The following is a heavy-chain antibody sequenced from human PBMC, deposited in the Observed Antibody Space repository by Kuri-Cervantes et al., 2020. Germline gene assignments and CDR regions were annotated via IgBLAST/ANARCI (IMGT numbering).Heavy chain of an antibody. D-gene: IGHD3-10*01. CDR1: GFTFSSYA. J-gene: IGHJ4*02. CDR3: AREYYYGSGSYYYFDY. CDR2: ISYDGSNK. V-gene: IGHV3-30-3*01. Sequence: GESLKISCAASGFTFSSYAMHWVRQAPGKRLEWVAVISYDGSNKYYADSVKGRFTISRDNSKNTLYLQMNSLRAEDTAVYYCAREYYYGSGSYYYFDYWGQGTLVTVSS.